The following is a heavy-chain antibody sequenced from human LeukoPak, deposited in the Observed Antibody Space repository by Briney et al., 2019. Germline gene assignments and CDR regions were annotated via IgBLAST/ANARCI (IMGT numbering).Heavy chain of an antibody. Sequence: GGSLRLSCAASGFTFSGYAMSWVRQAPGKGLEWVGRIKSKTDGGATDYAAPVKGRFTVSRDDSKDTLFFQMNSLKAEDTAVYYCTTHFGSGGYYNIFGYWGQGTLVTVSS. CDR1: GFTFSGYA. CDR3: TTHFGSGGYYNIFGY. CDR2: IKSKTDGGAT. D-gene: IGHD3-10*01. J-gene: IGHJ4*02. V-gene: IGHV3-15*01.